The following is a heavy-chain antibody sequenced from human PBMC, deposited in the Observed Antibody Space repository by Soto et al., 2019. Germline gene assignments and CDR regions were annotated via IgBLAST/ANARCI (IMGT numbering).Heavy chain of an antibody. CDR1: GDTFSTYS. CDR3: ARERSRDDRSGYYRPEY. J-gene: IGHJ4*02. Sequence: QVQLVQSGAEVKKPGSSVKVSCKVSGDTFSTYSISWVRQAPGQGLEWLGGIIPILGTRSYAQRFQARVTITDDKDTTTAYMELSSLRSEDTAVYYCARERSRDDRSGYYRPEYWGQGTLVTVSS. CDR2: IIPILGTR. V-gene: IGHV1-69*06. D-gene: IGHD3-22*01.